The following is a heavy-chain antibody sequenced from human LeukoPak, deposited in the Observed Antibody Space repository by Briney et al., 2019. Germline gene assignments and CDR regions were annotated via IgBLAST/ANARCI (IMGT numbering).Heavy chain of an antibody. V-gene: IGHV3-9*01. J-gene: IGHJ4*02. CDR3: AKEVVPAAIVN. CDR2: IGWNSGSI. D-gene: IGHD2-2*01. CDR1: GFTFDDYA. Sequence: GRSLRLSCAASGFTFDDYAMHWVRQAPGKGLEWVSGIGWNSGSIGYADSVKGRFTISRDNAKNSLYLQMNSLRAEDTALYYCAKEVVPAAIVNWGQGTLVTVSS.